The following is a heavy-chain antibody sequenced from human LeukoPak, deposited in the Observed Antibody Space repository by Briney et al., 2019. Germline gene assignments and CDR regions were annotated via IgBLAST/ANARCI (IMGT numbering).Heavy chain of an antibody. Sequence: SETLSLTCTVSGGSISSYYWSWIRQPPGKGLGWIWYIYYSGSTNYNPSLKSRVTISVDTSKNQFSLKLSSVTAADTAVYSCARIPHSDYVWLYYYMDVWGKGTTVTVSS. CDR2: IYYSGST. J-gene: IGHJ6*03. CDR3: ARIPHSDYVWLYYYMDV. D-gene: IGHD4-11*01. CDR1: GGSISSYY. V-gene: IGHV4-59*08.